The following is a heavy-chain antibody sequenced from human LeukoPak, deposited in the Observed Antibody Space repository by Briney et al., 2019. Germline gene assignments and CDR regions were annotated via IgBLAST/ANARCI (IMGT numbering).Heavy chain of an antibody. CDR3: ARVVGLTGYSSTWYSGYYYYMDV. J-gene: IGHJ6*03. Sequence: SVKVSCKTSGGTFSTYAITWVRQTPGQGLEWMGGIIPMFGTANYAQKLQDRVTITADKSTSTAYMELSSLRSEDTAVYYCARVVGLTGYSSTWYSGYYYYMDVWGKGTTVTVSS. CDR1: GGTFSTYA. D-gene: IGHD6-13*01. CDR2: IIPMFGTA. V-gene: IGHV1-69*06.